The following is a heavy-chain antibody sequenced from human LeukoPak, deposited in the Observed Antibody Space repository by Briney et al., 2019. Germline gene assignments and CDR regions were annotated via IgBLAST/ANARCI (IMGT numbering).Heavy chain of an antibody. CDR1: GGSISSYY. D-gene: IGHD3-16*02. Sequence: PSETLSLTCTVSGGSISSYYWSWIRQPAGKGREWIGRIYTSGSTNYDPTLKSRVTMSVDTSKNQFSLQLSSVTAADTALYYCARARGESSIYYFDYWGQGTLVTVSS. V-gene: IGHV4-4*07. CDR3: ARARGESSIYYFDY. J-gene: IGHJ4*02. CDR2: IYTSGST.